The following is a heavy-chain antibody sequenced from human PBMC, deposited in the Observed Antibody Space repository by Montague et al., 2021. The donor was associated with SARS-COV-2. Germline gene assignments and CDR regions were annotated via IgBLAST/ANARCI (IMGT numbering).Heavy chain of an antibody. J-gene: IGHJ3*02. D-gene: IGHD3-3*01. CDR2: IYSGGSST. CDR1: GFTFSSYA. CDR3: AKDRTTIFGVVIIDRMCRDAFDI. Sequence: SLRLSCAASGFTFSSYAMSWVRQAPGKGLEWVSVIYSGGSSTYYADSVKGRFTISRDNSKNTLYLQMNSLRAEDTAVYYCAKDRTTIFGVVIIDRMCRDAFDIWGQGTMVTVSS. V-gene: IGHV3-23*03.